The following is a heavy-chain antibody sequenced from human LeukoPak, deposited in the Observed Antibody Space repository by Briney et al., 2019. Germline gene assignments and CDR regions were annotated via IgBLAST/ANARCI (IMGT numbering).Heavy chain of an antibody. V-gene: IGHV3-30*02. Sequence: GGSLRLSCAASGFTFRDYGMHWVRQAPGKGLEWVAFIRYDGSNKYYADSVKGRFTISRDNSKNTLYLQMNSLRAEDTAVYYCAKDESRYGGYVDYWGQGTLVTVSS. J-gene: IGHJ4*02. CDR1: GFTFRDYG. CDR2: IRYDGSNK. D-gene: IGHD1-26*01. CDR3: AKDESRYGGYVDY.